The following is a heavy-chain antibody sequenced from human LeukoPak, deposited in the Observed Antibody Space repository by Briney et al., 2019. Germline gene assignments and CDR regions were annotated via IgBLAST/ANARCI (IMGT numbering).Heavy chain of an antibody. D-gene: IGHD4-11*01. V-gene: IGHV4-34*01. Sequence: SETLSLTCAVSGGSFSGYYWTWIRQPPGKGLEWIGEINHSGSANYSPSLMSRVTISLDTSKNHFSLNLSSVTAADTAVYYYARGQGTVTTHWGQGTLVTVSS. CDR1: GGSFSGYY. CDR3: ARGQGTVTTH. J-gene: IGHJ4*02. CDR2: INHSGSA.